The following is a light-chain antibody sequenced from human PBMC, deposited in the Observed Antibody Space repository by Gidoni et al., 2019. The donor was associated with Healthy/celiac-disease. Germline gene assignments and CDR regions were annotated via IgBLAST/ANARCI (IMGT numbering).Light chain of an antibody. Sequence: EIVLTQSPATLSLSPGERATLSCRASQSVSSYLAWYQQKPGQAPRLLIYDASNRATGIPARFRGSGSGTDFTLTISSLEPEDFAVYYCQQRSNWPPGITFGQXTRLEIK. CDR1: QSVSSY. CDR3: QQRSNWPPGIT. V-gene: IGKV3-11*01. J-gene: IGKJ5*01. CDR2: DAS.